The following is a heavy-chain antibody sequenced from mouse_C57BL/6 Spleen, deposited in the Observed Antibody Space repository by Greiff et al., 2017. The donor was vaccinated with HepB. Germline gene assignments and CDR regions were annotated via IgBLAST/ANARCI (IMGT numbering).Heavy chain of an antibody. CDR1: GYTFTDYE. V-gene: IGHV1-15*01. CDR2: IDPETGGT. CDR3: TKNYGSYGGYAMDY. D-gene: IGHD2-1*01. J-gene: IGHJ4*01. Sequence: QVQLQQSGAELVRPGASVTLSCKASGYTFTDYEMHWVKQTPVHGLEWIGAIDPETGGTAYNQKFKGKAILTADKSSSTAYMELRSLTSEDSAVYYCTKNYGSYGGYAMDYWGQGTSVTVSS.